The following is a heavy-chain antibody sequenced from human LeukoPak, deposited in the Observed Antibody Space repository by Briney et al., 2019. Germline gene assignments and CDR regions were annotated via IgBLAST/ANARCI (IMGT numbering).Heavy chain of an antibody. CDR1: GGSISGSNYY. Sequence: PSETLSLTCTVSGGSISGSNYYWGWIRQPPGKGLEWIGSIYYSGSTYYNPSLKSRLTISVETSKIQFSLKLSSVTAADTAVYYCARLGSSSGFDYWGQGTLVTVSS. D-gene: IGHD6-6*01. J-gene: IGHJ4*02. V-gene: IGHV4-39*01. CDR2: IYYSGST. CDR3: ARLGSSSGFDY.